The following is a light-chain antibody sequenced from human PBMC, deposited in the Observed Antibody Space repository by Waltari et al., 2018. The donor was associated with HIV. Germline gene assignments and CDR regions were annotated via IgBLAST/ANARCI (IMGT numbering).Light chain of an antibody. J-gene: IGLJ3*02. CDR2: EVS. CDR1: SSDVRSYNL. Sequence: QSALTQPASVSGSPGQSITISCTGTSSDVRSYNLVSWYQQHPGKAPKLMIYEVSNRPSGVSNRFSGSKSGNTAALTISGLQAEDEADYYCCSYAGSRVFGGGTKLTVL. V-gene: IGLV2-23*02. CDR3: CSYAGSRV.